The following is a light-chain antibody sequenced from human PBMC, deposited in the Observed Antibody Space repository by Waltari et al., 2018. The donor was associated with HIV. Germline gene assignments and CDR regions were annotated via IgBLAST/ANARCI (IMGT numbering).Light chain of an antibody. J-gene: IGLJ2*01. CDR1: DIGSES. CDR3: QVWESGGDIVF. V-gene: IGLV3-21*02. Sequence: SYVVTQTPSVSVAPGQTARITCAGADIGSESVHWYQQKPGQAPVLVVYDDRDRPSGIPERFTGSNSGNTATLTITRVEAGDEADYYCQVWESGGDIVFFGGGTKLTVL. CDR2: DDR.